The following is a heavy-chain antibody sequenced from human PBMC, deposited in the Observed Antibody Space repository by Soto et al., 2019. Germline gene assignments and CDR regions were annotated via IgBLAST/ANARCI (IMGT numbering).Heavy chain of an antibody. V-gene: IGHV4-39*01. CDR3: AKHRASSGSVFDC. D-gene: IGHD6-19*01. CDR2: IYYSGST. J-gene: IGHJ4*02. Sequence: QLQLQESGPGLVKPSETLSLTCTVSGDSMSSTTYYWGWIRQPPGKGLEWIGSIYYSGSTYYSPSLKSRVTISVDTSKNQFSLKLNFVTAADTAVYYCAKHRASSGSVFDCWGQGTLVTVSS. CDR1: GDSMSSTTYY.